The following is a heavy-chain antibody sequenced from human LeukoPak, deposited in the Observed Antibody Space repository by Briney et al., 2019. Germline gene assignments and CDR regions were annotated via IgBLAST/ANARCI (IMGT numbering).Heavy chain of an antibody. Sequence: SQTLSLTCTVSGGSISSGSYYWSWIRQPGGKGLEWIGRIYTSGSTNYNPSLKSRVTISVDTSKNQFSLKLSSVTAADTAVYYCARENQQQLRAFDIWGQGTMVTVSS. J-gene: IGHJ3*02. D-gene: IGHD6-13*01. CDR1: GGSISSGSYY. CDR2: IYTSGST. CDR3: ARENQQQLRAFDI. V-gene: IGHV4-61*02.